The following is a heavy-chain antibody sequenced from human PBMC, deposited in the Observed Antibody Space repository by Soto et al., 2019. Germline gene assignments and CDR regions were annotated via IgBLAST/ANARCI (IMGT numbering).Heavy chain of an antibody. V-gene: IGHV5-51*01. J-gene: IGHJ6*02. CDR3: ARKLYSSGNGMDV. Sequence: GESLKISCKGSGYSFTSYWIGWVRQMPGKGLEWMGIIYPGDSDTRYSPSFQGQVTISADKSISTAYLQWSSLKASDTAMYYRARKLYSSGNGMDVWGQGTTVTVSS. CDR2: IYPGDSDT. CDR1: GYSFTSYW. D-gene: IGHD6-19*01.